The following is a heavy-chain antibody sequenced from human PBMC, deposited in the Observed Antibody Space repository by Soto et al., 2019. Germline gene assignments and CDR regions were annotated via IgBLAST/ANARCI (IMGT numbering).Heavy chain of an antibody. D-gene: IGHD6-13*01. V-gene: IGHV4-39*01. J-gene: IGHJ4*02. Sequence: QLQLQESGPGLVKPSETLSLTCTVSAGSISSSSYYWGWIRQPPGKGLEWIGSIYYSGSTYYNPSLKSRVTISVDTSKNQFSLKLSSVTAADTAVYYCARHKGLAAAGSGFDYWGQGTLVTVSS. CDR2: IYYSGST. CDR1: AGSISSSSYY. CDR3: ARHKGLAAAGSGFDY.